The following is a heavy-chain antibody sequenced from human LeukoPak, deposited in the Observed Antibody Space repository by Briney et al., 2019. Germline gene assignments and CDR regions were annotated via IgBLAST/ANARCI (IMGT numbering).Heavy chain of an antibody. J-gene: IGHJ4*02. CDR1: GYTFTGYY. D-gene: IGHD6-19*01. V-gene: IGHV1-2*02. Sequence: ASVKVSCKAFGYTFTGYYIQWVRQAPGQGLEWMGWVNPNSGGTKYAQKFQGRVTMTRDTSISTAYVELSRLRSDDTAIYYCARVAVAGTFEYYFDYWGQGSLVIVSS. CDR3: ARVAVAGTFEYYFDY. CDR2: VNPNSGGT.